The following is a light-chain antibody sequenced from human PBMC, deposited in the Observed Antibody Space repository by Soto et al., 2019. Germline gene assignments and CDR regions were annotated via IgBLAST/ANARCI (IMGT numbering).Light chain of an antibody. CDR3: CSYEGSSNWL. CDR1: TTNVATYNY. CDR2: NVS. V-gene: IGLV2-11*01. J-gene: IGLJ3*02. Sequence: QSVLTQPLSVSGSPGQSVTISCTGTTTNVATYNYVSWYQHHPGKAPKLILYNVSERPSGVSDRFSGSKSGNAASLTISGLQADDEADYYCCSYEGSSNWLFGGGPKVTVL.